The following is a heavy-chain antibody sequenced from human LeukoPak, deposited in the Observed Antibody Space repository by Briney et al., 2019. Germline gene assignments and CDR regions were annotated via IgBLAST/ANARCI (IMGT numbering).Heavy chain of an antibody. CDR3: ARDWQRFVVVPAETPFDP. J-gene: IGHJ5*02. CDR2: INPSGGST. CDR1: GYTFTSYY. D-gene: IGHD2-2*01. Sequence: ASVKVSCKASGYTFTSYYMHWVRQAPGQGLEWMGIINPSGGSTSYAQKFQGRVTMTRDTSTSTVYMELSSLRSDDTAVYYCARDWQRFVVVPAETPFDPWGQGTLVTVSS. V-gene: IGHV1-46*01.